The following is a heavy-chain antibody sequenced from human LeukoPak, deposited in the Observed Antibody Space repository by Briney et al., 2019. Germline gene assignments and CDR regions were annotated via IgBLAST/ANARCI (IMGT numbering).Heavy chain of an antibody. CDR1: GYVFTSYW. CDR2: IYPGDSDT. CDR3: ARPNITSYYDSRGYDAFDV. D-gene: IGHD3-22*01. V-gene: IGHV5-51*01. J-gene: IGHJ3*01. Sequence: GESLKISCKASGYVFTSYWIGWVRQMPGKGLEWMGIIYPGDSDTRYSPSFQGQVTISADKSVRTAYLQWSSLKASDTAMYYCARPNITSYYDSRGYDAFDVWGQGTMVTVSS.